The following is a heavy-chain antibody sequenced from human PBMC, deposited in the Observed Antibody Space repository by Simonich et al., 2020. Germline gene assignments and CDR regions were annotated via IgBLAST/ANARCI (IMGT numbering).Heavy chain of an antibody. CDR2: INPNSGGT. V-gene: IGHV1-2*02. J-gene: IGHJ4*02. Sequence: QVQLVQSGAEVKKPGASVKVSCKASGYTFTGYYMHWVRQAPGQGLEWMGWINPNSGGTNNAQKFQGRVTMTRDTSISTAYMELNSLRAEDTAVYYCARRPGHDYWGQGTLVTVSS. CDR1: GYTFTGYY. D-gene: IGHD2-2*01. CDR3: ARRPGHDY.